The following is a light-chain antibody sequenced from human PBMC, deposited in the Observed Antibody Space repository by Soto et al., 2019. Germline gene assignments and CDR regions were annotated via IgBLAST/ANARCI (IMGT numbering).Light chain of an antibody. CDR3: ASWVDSLSVLV. V-gene: IGLV1-47*01. Sequence: QSVLTQPPSASGTPGQRVTISCSGSSSNIGSNYVYWYQQLPGTAPKLLIYRNNQRPSGVPDRFSGSKSGTSASLAISGLRSEDEADYYCASWVDSLSVLVFGGGTKLTVL. CDR2: RNN. CDR1: SSNIGSNY. J-gene: IGLJ2*01.